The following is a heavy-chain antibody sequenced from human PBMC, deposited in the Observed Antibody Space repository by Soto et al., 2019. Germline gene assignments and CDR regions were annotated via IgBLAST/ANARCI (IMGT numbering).Heavy chain of an antibody. J-gene: IGHJ4*02. D-gene: IGHD3-9*01. V-gene: IGHV4-61*01. Sequence: SETLSLTCTVSGGSVSSGSYYWSWIRQPPGKGLEWIGYIYYSGSTNYNPSLKSRVTISVDTSKNQFSLKLSSVTAADTAVYYCARHPRILTGYYFDYWGQGTLVTVSS. CDR2: IYYSGST. CDR3: ARHPRILTGYYFDY. CDR1: GGSVSSGSYY.